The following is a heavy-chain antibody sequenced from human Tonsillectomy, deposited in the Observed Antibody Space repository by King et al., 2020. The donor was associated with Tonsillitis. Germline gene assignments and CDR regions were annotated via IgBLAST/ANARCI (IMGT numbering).Heavy chain of an antibody. D-gene: IGHD3/OR15-3a*01. J-gene: IGHJ4*02. CDR2: IYHSGST. CDR1: GDSISSGGYY. Sequence: VQLQESGPGLVKPSQTLSLTCTVSGDSISSGGYYWSWIRQHPGKGLEWIGYIYHSGSTYYNPSLNGLLTISIDTSENQLSLKLTSVTAADTAVYYCARESGTGTGYFDYWGQGTLVTVSS. CDR3: ARESGTGTGYFDY. V-gene: IGHV4-31*01.